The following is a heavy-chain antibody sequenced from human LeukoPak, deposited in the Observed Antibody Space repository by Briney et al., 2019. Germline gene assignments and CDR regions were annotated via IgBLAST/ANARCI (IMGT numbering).Heavy chain of an antibody. Sequence: GGSLRLSCAASGFTFSSYSMNWVRQAPGKGLEWVSYISSSSSTIYYADSVKGRFTISRDNAKSSLYLQMNSLRAEDTAVYYCARDRRDIVDYWGQGTLVTVSS. V-gene: IGHV3-48*01. CDR2: ISSSSSTI. CDR1: GFTFSSYS. D-gene: IGHD5-12*01. J-gene: IGHJ4*02. CDR3: ARDRRDIVDY.